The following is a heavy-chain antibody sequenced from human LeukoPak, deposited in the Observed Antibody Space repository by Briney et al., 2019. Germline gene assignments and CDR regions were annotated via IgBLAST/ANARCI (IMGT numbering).Heavy chain of an antibody. CDR3: ASWNSEYSRSSGAFDI. Sequence: KPSETLSLTCAVYGGSFSGYYWSWIRQPPGKGLEWIGEINHSGSTNYNPSLKSRVTISVDTSKNQFSLKLSSVTAADTAVYYCASWNSEYSRSSGAFDIWGQGTMVTVSS. J-gene: IGHJ3*02. D-gene: IGHD6-6*01. V-gene: IGHV4-34*01. CDR1: GGSFSGYY. CDR2: INHSGST.